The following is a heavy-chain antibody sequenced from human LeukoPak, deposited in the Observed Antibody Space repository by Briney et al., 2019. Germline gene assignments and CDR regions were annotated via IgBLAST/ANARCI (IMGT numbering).Heavy chain of an antibody. Sequence: GGSLRLSCAASGFTFSSYEMNWVRQAPGKGLEWVSYISSGGSAIYYADSVKGRFTISRDNAKNSLYLQMNSLRAEDTAVYYCARDGYNSYSYYMDVWGKGTTLTVPS. CDR3: ARDGYNSYSYYMDV. J-gene: IGHJ6*03. CDR1: GFTFSSYE. V-gene: IGHV3-48*03. D-gene: IGHD5-12*01. CDR2: ISSGGSAI.